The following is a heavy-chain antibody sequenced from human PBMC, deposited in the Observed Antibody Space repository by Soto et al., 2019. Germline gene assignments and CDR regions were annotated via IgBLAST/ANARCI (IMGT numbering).Heavy chain of an antibody. CDR1: GFTVSSNY. D-gene: IGHD3-22*01. CDR2: IYSGGST. V-gene: IGHV3-66*01. J-gene: IGHJ4*02. CDR3: ARDSPMTV. Sequence: EVQLVESGGGLVQPGGSLRLSCAASGFTVSSNYMSWVRQAPGKGLEWVSVIYSGGSTYYSDSVKGRFTISRDNSKNTLYLQMNTLRAEDTAVYYCARDSPMTVWGQGNLVTVSS.